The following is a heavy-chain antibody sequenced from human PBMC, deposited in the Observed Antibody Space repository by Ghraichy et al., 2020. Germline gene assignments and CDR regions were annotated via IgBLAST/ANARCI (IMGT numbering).Heavy chain of an antibody. V-gene: IGHV3-23*01. CDR2: ISGSGGST. Sequence: GESLNISCAASGFTFSSYAMSWVRQAPGKGLEWVSAISGSGGSTYYADSVKGRFTISRDNSKNTLYLQMNSLRAEDTAVYYCANPLQGIAVAGIRGGRDYWGQGTLVTVSS. CDR3: ANPLQGIAVAGIRGGRDY. J-gene: IGHJ4*02. CDR1: GFTFSSYA. D-gene: IGHD6-19*01.